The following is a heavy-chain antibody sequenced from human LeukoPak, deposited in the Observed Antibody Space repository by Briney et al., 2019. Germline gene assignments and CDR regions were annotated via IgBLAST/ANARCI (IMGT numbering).Heavy chain of an antibody. D-gene: IGHD3-16*02. CDR3: ARTRYYDYVWGSYRYNTLHQSFDY. J-gene: IGHJ4*02. V-gene: IGHV4-34*01. CDR2: INHSGST. Sequence: PGGSLRLSCAASGFTFSSYAMSWIRQPPGKGLEWIREINHSGSTNYNPSLKSRVTISVDTSKNQFSLKLSSVTAADTAVYYCARTRYYDYVWGSYRYNTLHQSFDYWGQGTLVTVSS. CDR1: GFTFSSYA.